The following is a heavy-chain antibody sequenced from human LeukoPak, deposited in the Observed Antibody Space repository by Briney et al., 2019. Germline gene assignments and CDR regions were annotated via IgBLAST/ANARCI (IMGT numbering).Heavy chain of an antibody. Sequence: RTSETLSLTCTVSGGSISSYYWSWIRQPPGKGLEWIGSIYYSGNTYYNPSLKSRVTISLDTSRNQFSLRLSSVTAADTADYYCARAQGNGLIDFWGQGTLVTVSS. CDR1: GGSISSYY. CDR3: ARAQGNGLIDF. V-gene: IGHV4-59*05. J-gene: IGHJ4*02. D-gene: IGHD3/OR15-3a*01. CDR2: IYYSGNT.